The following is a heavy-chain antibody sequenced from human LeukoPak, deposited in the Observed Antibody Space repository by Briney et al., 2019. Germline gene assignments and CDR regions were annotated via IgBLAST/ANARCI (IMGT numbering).Heavy chain of an antibody. CDR3: ARTGPHFDY. CDR2: INANSGDT. Sequence: ASVKVSCKTSAYSFTGYFFHWIRQAPGQGLEWMGWINANSGDTNYAQQFQGRVTMTRDTSIGTAYMELSRLTSDDTAVYYCARTGPHFDYWGQGTLVTVSS. J-gene: IGHJ4*02. V-gene: IGHV1-2*02. CDR1: AYSFTGYF.